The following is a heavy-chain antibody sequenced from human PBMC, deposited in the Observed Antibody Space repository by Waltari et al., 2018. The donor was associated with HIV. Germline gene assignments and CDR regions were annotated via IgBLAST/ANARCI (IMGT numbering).Heavy chain of an antibody. Sequence: QVRLVQSAAEVKESGSSVKVSCKASAGNINDYAFSWVRQAPGQWLEWMGGIIPVLVGPTNYAQKVQDTVAMTADTATNTVYMALSSLRSDDTALYYCARDHGGVADAGGPPYQYYLDVWGQGTSVTVSS. CDR2: IIPVLVGPT. D-gene: IGHD3-3*01. J-gene: IGHJ6*03. CDR3: ARDHGGVADAGGPPYQYYLDV. CDR1: AGNINDYA. V-gene: IGHV1-69*06.